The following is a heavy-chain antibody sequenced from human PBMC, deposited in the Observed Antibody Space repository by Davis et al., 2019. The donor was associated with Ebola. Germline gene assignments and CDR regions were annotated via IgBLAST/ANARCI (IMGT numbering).Heavy chain of an antibody. J-gene: IGHJ4*02. V-gene: IGHV3-9*01. CDR2: INWNGNFI. D-gene: IGHD3-10*01. Sequence: PGGSLRLSCAASGFSFEGYAMYWVRQAPGRGLDWVSTINWNGNFIDYADSVKGRFTISRDNAKNSLYLQMNSLRAEDTAIYYCARLWFGELDGFNYWGQGTLVNVSP. CDR1: GFSFEGYA. CDR3: ARLWFGELDGFNY.